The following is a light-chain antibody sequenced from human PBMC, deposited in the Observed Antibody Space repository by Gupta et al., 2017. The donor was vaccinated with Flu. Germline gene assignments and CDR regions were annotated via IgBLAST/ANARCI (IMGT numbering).Light chain of an antibody. V-gene: IGLV6-57*01. CDR1: SGSIATNY. CDR2: EDN. Sequence: FMLTQPHSVSESPGQTVTISCTRSSGSIATNYVQWFQQRPGSSPTTLICEDNHRLCGVPDPCSGSLDNSSISVSLTISRLKTEDEADYYCQSYDSGNRDVVFGGGTKLTVL. CDR3: QSYDSGNRDVV. J-gene: IGLJ2*01.